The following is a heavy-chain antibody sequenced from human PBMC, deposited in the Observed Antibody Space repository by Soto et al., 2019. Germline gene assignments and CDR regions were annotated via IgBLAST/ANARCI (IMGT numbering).Heavy chain of an antibody. V-gene: IGHV3-7*01. J-gene: IGHJ6*03. CDR3: ARSLTTMVRGALRHYYYMDV. CDR1: GFTFSSYW. D-gene: IGHD3-10*01. CDR2: IKQDGSEK. Sequence: PGGSLRLSCAASGFTFSSYWMSWVRQAPGKGLEWVANIKQDGSEKYYVDSVKGRFTISRDNAKNSLYLQMNSLRAEDTAVYYCARSLTTMVRGALRHYYYMDVWGKGTTVTVSS.